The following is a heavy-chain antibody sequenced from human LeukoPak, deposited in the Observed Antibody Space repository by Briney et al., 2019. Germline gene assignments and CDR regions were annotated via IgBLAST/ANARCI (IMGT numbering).Heavy chain of an antibody. D-gene: IGHD3-10*01. V-gene: IGHV3-49*03. J-gene: IGHJ6*02. CDR2: IRSKAYGGTT. Sequence: PGGSLRLSCTASGFTFGDYAMSWFRQAPGKGLEWVGFIRSKAYGGTTEYAASVKGRFTISRDDSKSIAYLQMNSLKTEDTAVYYCARDRGPELLQRYYYYYYGMDVWGQGTTVTVSS. CDR3: ARDRGPELLQRYYYYYYGMDV. CDR1: GFTFGDYA.